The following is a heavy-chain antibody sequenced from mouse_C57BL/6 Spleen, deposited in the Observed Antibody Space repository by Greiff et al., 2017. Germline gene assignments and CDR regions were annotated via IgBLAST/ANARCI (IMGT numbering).Heavy chain of an antibody. J-gene: IGHJ2*01. CDR2: INYDGSST. V-gene: IGHV5-16*01. D-gene: IGHD1-1*02. Sequence: EVKLVESEGGLVQPGSSMKLSCTASGFTFSDYYMAWVRQVPEKGLEWVANINYDGSSTYYLDSLKSRFIISRDNAKNILYLQMSSLKSEDTATYYCARDGGPYYCDYWGQGTTLTGAS. CDR3: ARDGGPYYCDY. CDR1: GFTFSDYY.